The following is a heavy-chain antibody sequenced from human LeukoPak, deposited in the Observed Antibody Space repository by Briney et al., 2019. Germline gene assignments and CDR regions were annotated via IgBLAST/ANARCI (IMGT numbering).Heavy chain of an antibody. CDR1: GASISSYD. Sequence: SESLSLTCAVSGASISSYDWSWIRQPAGKGLEWVGRFFTSGSTKYNPSLKSPVNIVVDKSNKHFSLKLSSVTAAHTAVYYCARDTGDGFYYYWGQGSLVTVS. J-gene: IGHJ4*02. V-gene: IGHV4-4*07. CDR2: FFTSGST. CDR3: ARDTGDGFYYY. D-gene: IGHD5-24*01.